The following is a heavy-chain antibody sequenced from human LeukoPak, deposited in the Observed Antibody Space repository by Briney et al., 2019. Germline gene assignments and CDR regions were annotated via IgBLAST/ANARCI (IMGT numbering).Heavy chain of an antibody. Sequence: SETLSLTCTVSGGSISSSSYYWGWIRQPPGKGLEWIGSIYYSGSTYYNPSLKSRVTISVDTSKNQFSLKLSSVTAADTAVYYCARERIQPILTYTAVAGRQQDYWGQGTLVTVSS. J-gene: IGHJ4*02. CDR1: GGSISSSSYY. D-gene: IGHD6-19*01. CDR3: ARERIQPILTYTAVAGRQQDY. CDR2: IYYSGST. V-gene: IGHV4-39*07.